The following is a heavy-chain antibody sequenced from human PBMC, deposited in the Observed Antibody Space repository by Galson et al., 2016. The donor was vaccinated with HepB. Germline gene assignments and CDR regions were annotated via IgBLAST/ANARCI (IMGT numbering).Heavy chain of an antibody. Sequence: SVKVSCKASGGTFSRYTISWVRQAPGQGLEWMGGIIPVFGTARNAQKFQGRVTVTADESTSTAYMELGSLRSEDTAVYFCARGLVLRSFDWGTRDENRDGFDVWGQGTMVTVSS. V-gene: IGHV1-69*13. CDR1: GGTFSRYT. CDR3: ARGLVLRSFDWGTRDENRDGFDV. D-gene: IGHD3-9*01. CDR2: IIPVFGTA. J-gene: IGHJ3*01.